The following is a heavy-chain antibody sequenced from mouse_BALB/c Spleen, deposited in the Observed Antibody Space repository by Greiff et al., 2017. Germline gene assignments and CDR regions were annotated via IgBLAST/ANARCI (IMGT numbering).Heavy chain of an antibody. CDR2: IDPENGDT. J-gene: IGHJ4*01. V-gene: IGHV14-4*02. CDR1: GFNIKDYY. Sequence: VQLKQSGAELVRSGASVKLSCTASGFNIKDYYMHWVKQRPEQGLEWIGWIDPENGDTEYAPKFQGKATMTADTSSNTAYLQLSSLTSEDTAVYYCNYYGSSNYYAMDYWGQGTSVTVSS. CDR3: NYYGSSNYYAMDY. D-gene: IGHD1-1*01.